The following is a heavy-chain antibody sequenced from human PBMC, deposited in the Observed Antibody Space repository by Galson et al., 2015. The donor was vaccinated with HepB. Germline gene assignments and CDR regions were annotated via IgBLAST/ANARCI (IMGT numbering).Heavy chain of an antibody. CDR1: GFSFSYHA. V-gene: IGHV3-30*03. CDR2: TSYDGNYK. J-gene: IGHJ4*02. Sequence: SLRLSCAASGFSFSYHAIHWVRQAPGKGLEWLAATSYDGNYKYYVDSVKGRFTIPRDNSKDTLYLQMDRLRPDDTAVYYCARQSAPGSSAHTLDYRGLGTLVTASS. CDR3: ARQSAPGSSAHTLDY. D-gene: IGHD6-19*01.